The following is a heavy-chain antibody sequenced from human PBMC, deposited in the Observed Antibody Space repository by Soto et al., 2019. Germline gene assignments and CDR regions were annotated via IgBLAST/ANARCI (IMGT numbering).Heavy chain of an antibody. V-gene: IGHV6-1*01. CDR3: ARAGDYDSWSCYTSQYYYYGMDV. Sequence: SQTLSLTCAISGDRVSSNRAAWNWIRQSPSRGLEWLGRTYYRSKWYNDYAVSVKSRMTINPDTSKNQFSLQLNSVTPEDTAVYYCARAGDYDSWSCYTSQYYYYGMDVWGQGTTVTVSS. J-gene: IGHJ6*02. CDR1: GDRVSSNRAA. CDR2: TYYRSKWYN. D-gene: IGHD3-3*01.